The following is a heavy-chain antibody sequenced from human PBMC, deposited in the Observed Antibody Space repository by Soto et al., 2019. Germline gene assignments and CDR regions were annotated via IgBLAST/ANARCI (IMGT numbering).Heavy chain of an antibody. Sequence: PGGSLRLSCTASGFSFSSYRIHWVRQAPGKGLEWVAVISYDGSNKYYADSVKGRFTISRDNSKNTLNLQMNSLRAEDTAVYYCARDLRGSPDYWGQGTLVTVSS. CDR3: ARDLRGSPDY. CDR1: GFSFSSYR. J-gene: IGHJ4*02. CDR2: ISYDGSNK. D-gene: IGHD1-26*01. V-gene: IGHV3-30*03.